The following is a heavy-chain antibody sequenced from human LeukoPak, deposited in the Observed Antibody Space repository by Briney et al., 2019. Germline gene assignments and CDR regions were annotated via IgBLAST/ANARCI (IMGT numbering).Heavy chain of an antibody. V-gene: IGHV3-72*01. Sequence: GGSLRLSCAASGFTFSDHYMDWLRQAPGKGLELVGRIRNKANSHTTEYAASVKDRFTISRDDSKNSLYLQMNSLKTEDTAVYYCVTVSSFDYWGQGTLVTVSS. CDR3: VTVSSFDY. CDR1: GFTFSDHY. J-gene: IGHJ4*02. CDR2: IRNKANSHTT.